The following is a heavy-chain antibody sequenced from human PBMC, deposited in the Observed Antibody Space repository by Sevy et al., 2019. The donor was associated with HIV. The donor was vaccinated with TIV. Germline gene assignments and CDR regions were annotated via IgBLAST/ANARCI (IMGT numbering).Heavy chain of an antibody. V-gene: IGHV4-61*01. D-gene: IGHD3-10*01. CDR2: IYHSGTT. CDR3: VRDRAFTMPPDY. CDR1: GGSVSSGSNY. Sequence: SETLSLTCTVSGGSVSSGSNYWTWIRQPPGKGLEWIGFIYHSGTTGYNPSLNSRVNIALDTSKNQFSLKLSSVTAADTAVYFCVRDRAFTMPPDYWGQGTLVTVSS. J-gene: IGHJ4*02.